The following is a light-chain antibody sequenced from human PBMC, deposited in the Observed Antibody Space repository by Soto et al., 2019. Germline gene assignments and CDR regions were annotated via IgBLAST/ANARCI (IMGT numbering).Light chain of an antibody. CDR1: QTVSTY. Sequence: DTLMTQSPSSLSASVGDRISITCRASQTVSTYLNWYQQKPGKAPTLLISATSTLQSGVPSRFSGSGSGTEFTLTITSLQPEDFATYYCQQTYTTPRTFGQGTKVAIK. CDR2: ATS. CDR3: QQTYTTPRT. J-gene: IGKJ1*01. V-gene: IGKV1-39*01.